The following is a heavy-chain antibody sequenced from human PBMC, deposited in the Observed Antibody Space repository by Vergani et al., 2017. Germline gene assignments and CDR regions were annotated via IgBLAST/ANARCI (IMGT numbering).Heavy chain of an antibody. Sequence: EVQLVESGGGLVQPGGSLRLSCAASGFTFSSYSMNWVRQAPGKGLEWVSYISSSSSTIYYADSVKGRITISRDNAKNSLYLQMNSLRAEDTAVYYCARERGYYGGNSGPAFDIWGQGTMVTVSS. CDR3: ARERGYYGGNSGPAFDI. D-gene: IGHD4-23*01. CDR1: GFTFSSYS. CDR2: ISSSSSTI. V-gene: IGHV3-48*04. J-gene: IGHJ3*02.